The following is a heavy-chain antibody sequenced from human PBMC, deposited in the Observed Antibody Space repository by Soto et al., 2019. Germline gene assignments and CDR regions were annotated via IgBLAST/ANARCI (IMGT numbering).Heavy chain of an antibody. V-gene: IGHV3-21*01. CDR2: ISSSSSYI. D-gene: IGHD7-27*01. CDR1: GFTFSSYS. J-gene: IGHJ3*02. CDR3: ARGGANWDDAFDI. Sequence: GGSLRLSCAASGFTFSSYSMNWVRQAPGKGLEWVSSISSSSSYIYYADSVKGRFTISRDNAKNSLYLQMNSLRAEDTAVYYCARGGANWDDAFDIWGQGTMVTVSS.